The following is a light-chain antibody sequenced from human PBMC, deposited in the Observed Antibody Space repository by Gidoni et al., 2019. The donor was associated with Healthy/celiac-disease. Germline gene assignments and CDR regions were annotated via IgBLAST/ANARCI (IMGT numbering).Light chain of an antibody. CDR3: SSYTSSSTLNWV. J-gene: IGLJ3*02. CDR2: EVS. Sequence: QSALTQPASVSGSPGPSITISCTGTSSDVGGYNYVSWYQQHPGKAPKLMIYEVSNRPSGVSNRCSGSKSGNTASLTISGLQAEDEADYYCSSYTSSSTLNWVFGGGTKLTVL. CDR1: SSDVGGYNY. V-gene: IGLV2-14*01.